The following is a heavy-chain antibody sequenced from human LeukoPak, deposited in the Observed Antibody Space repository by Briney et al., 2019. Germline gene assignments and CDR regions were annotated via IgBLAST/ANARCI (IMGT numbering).Heavy chain of an antibody. CDR3: ARDNYAGANWFDP. Sequence: ASVKISCKASGYTFTSYDINWVRQATGQGLEWMGGIIPIFGTANYAQKFQGRVTITTDESTSTAYMELSSLRSGDTAVYYCARDNYAGANWFDPWGQGTLVTVSS. D-gene: IGHD1-7*01. CDR1: GYTFTSYD. J-gene: IGHJ5*02. CDR2: IIPIFGTA. V-gene: IGHV1-69*05.